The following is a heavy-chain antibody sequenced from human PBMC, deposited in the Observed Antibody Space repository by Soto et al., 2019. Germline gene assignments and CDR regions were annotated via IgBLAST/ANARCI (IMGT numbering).Heavy chain of an antibody. CDR3: ATHLSDY. CDR2: FDPEDGET. Sequence: QVQLVQSGAEVKKPGASVKVSCKVSGYTLTELPMHWVRQAPGKGHEGMGGFDPEDGETIYAQKCQGRVTMTEDTSTDTAYMELSILRAEDTTVYYCATHLSDYWGEGTLVAVSS. V-gene: IGHV1-24*01. J-gene: IGHJ4*02. CDR1: GYTLTELP.